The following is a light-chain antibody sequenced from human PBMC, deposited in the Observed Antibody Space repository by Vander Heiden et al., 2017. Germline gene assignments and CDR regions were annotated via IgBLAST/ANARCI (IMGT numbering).Light chain of an antibody. CDR2: DAS. J-gene: IGKJ4*01. V-gene: IGKV1-33*01. Sequence: DIQMTQSPSSLSASVGDRVTITCQASQDISNYLNWYQQKPGKAPKLLIYDASNLETGVPSRFSGSGSGTDFTFTISILQPEDIATYYCQEYDNLQLTFGGGTKVEIK. CDR1: QDISNY. CDR3: QEYDNLQLT.